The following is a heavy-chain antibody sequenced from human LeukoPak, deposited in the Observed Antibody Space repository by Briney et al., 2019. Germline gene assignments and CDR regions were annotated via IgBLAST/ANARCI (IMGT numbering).Heavy chain of an antibody. D-gene: IGHD1-26*01. CDR1: ELTLSNYA. Sequence: GRSLRLSCAPSELTLSNYAMHWVRQAPGKGLEWVAVISYHGSNTYYADSVKGRFTISRDNSKNTLFLQMNSLRADDTAVYFCARELPSRGYFDYWGQGTLVTVSS. CDR3: ARELPSRGYFDY. CDR2: ISYHGSNT. V-gene: IGHV3-30*04. J-gene: IGHJ4*02.